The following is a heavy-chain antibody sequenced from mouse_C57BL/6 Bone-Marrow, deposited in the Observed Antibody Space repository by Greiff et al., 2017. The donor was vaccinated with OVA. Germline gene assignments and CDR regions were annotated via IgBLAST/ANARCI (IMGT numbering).Heavy chain of an antibody. V-gene: IGHV5-12*01. D-gene: IGHD2-1*01. Sequence: DVKLVESGGGLVQPGGSLKLSCAASGFTFSDYYMYWVRQTPEKRLEWVAYISNGGGSTYYPDTVKGRFTISRDNAKNTLYLQMSRLKSEDTAMYYCARDGGYGNYAWFAYWGQGTLVTVSA. CDR2: ISNGGGST. CDR3: ARDGGYGNYAWFAY. CDR1: GFTFSDYY. J-gene: IGHJ3*01.